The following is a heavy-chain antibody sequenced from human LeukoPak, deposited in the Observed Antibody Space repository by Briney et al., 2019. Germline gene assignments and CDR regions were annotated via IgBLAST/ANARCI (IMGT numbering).Heavy chain of an antibody. J-gene: IGHJ4*02. V-gene: IGHV4-59*01. D-gene: IGHD6-13*01. CDR2: IYYSGST. CDR3: AGKSSSWGYFDY. CDR1: GGSISRYY. Sequence: SETLSLTCTVSGGSISRYYWSLIRQPPGKGLEWIGYIYYSGSTNHNPSLKSRITISVDTSKNQFSLKLSSVTAADTAVYYCAGKSSSWGYFDYWGQGTLVTVSS.